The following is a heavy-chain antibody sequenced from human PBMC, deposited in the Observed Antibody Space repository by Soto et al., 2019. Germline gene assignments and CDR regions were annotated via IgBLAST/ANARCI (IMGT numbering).Heavy chain of an antibody. J-gene: IGHJ4*02. V-gene: IGHV3-72*01. CDR2: IRNKPNGHTT. D-gene: IGHD2-21*02. CDR1: GFTFSGHY. CDR3: STTVITAPLFEY. Sequence: GGFLRLSCEGSGFTFSGHYIDWVRQAPGKGLEWLGRIRNKPNGHTTAYAASVKGRFTISRDDSKNLVYLQMNSLKSEDTALYYCSTTVITAPLFEYWGQGTLVTVSS.